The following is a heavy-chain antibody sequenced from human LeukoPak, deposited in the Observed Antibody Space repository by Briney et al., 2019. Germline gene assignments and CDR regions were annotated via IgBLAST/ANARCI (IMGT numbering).Heavy chain of an antibody. CDR3: ARVIKVGFYSSGYYLQLDY. D-gene: IGHD3-22*01. CDR2: INPNSGGT. J-gene: IGHJ4*02. Sequence: ASVKVSCKASGYTFTGYYMHWVRQAPGQGLEWMGRINPNSGGTNYAQKFQGRVTMTRDTSISTAYMELSRLRSDDTAVYYCARVIKVGFYSSGYYLQLDYWGQGTLVTVSS. V-gene: IGHV1-2*06. CDR1: GYTFTGYY.